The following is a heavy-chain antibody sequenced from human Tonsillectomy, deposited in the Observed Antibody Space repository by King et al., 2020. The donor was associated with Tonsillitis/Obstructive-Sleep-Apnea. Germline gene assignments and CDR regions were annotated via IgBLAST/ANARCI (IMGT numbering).Heavy chain of an antibody. J-gene: IGHJ4*02. CDR1: GYTFTSYY. V-gene: IGHV1-46*01. Sequence: VQLVETGAEVKKPGASVNLSCKASGYTFTSYYLHWVRQAPGQGLEWMGIINPSSGSTSYAQKFQARVTMTRDTSTSTVYMELSRLRSEDAPVYYCARVRDYYDGSGYTFDYWGQGTLVTVSS. D-gene: IGHD3-22*01. CDR3: ARVRDYYDGSGYTFDY. CDR2: INPSSGST.